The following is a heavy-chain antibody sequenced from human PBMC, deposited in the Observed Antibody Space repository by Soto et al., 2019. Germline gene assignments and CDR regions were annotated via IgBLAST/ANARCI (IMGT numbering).Heavy chain of an antibody. J-gene: IGHJ4*02. D-gene: IGHD3-22*01. CDR2: ISGSGGST. V-gene: IGHV3-23*01. CDR1: GFTFSIYA. Sequence: GGSLRLSCAASGFTFSIYAMSWVRQAPGKGLEWVSAISGSGGSTYYADSVKGRFTISRDNSKNTLYLQMNSLRAEDTAVYYCAKGSTVVVRVYFDYWGQGTLVTVSS. CDR3: AKGSTVVVRVYFDY.